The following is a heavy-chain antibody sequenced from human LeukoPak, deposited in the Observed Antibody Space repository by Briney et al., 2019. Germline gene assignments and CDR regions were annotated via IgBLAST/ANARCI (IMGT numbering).Heavy chain of an antibody. CDR2: IYYSGST. CDR1: GGSISSGGYY. CDR3: ARGRCRNSGCRPYFDY. D-gene: IGHD2/OR15-2a*01. Sequence: SQTLSLTCTVSGGSISSGGYYWSWIRQHPGKGLEWIGYIYYSGSTYYNPSLKSRVTISTDTSKSQFSLNLRSVTAEDTGIYYCARGRCRNSGCRPYFDYWGQGTQVTVSS. J-gene: IGHJ4*02. V-gene: IGHV4-31*03.